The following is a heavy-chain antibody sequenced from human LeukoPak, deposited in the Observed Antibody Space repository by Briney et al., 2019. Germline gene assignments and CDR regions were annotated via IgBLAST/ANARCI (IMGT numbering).Heavy chain of an antibody. V-gene: IGHV1-69*13. D-gene: IGHD3-10*01. CDR2: IIPIFGTA. CDR1: GGTFSSYA. Sequence: GASVKVSCKASGGTFSSYAISWVRQAPGQGLEWMGGIIPIFGTANYAQKFQGRVTITADESTSTAYMELSSLRSEDTAVYYCARSRAVRDMYNWFDPWGQGTLVTVSS. CDR3: ARSRAVRDMYNWFDP. J-gene: IGHJ5*02.